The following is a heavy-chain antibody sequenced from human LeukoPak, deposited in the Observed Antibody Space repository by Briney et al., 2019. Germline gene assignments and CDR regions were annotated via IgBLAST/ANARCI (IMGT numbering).Heavy chain of an antibody. V-gene: IGHV4-61*01. J-gene: IGHJ4*02. CDR1: GGSVSSGSYY. CDR2: IYYSGST. D-gene: IGHD3-16*01. CDR3: ASGGHLDY. Sequence: SETLSLTCTVSGGSVSSGSYYWSWIRQPPGKGLEWIGYIYYSGSTNYNPSLKSRVTISVDTSKNQFSLKLSSVTAADTAVYYCASGGHLDYWGQGALVTVAS.